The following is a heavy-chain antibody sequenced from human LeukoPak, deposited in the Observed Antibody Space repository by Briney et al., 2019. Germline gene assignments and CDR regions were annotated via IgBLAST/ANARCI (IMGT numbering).Heavy chain of an antibody. CDR2: IYHSGTT. D-gene: IGHD2-21*02. J-gene: IGHJ4*02. CDR1: GYSISSGYY. V-gene: IGHV4-38-2*02. Sequence: SETLSLTCTVSGYSISSGYYWAWMRQPPGKGLEWIGGIYHSGTTYYNPSLKSRVTISVDMFKSQFSLTLSSVTAADTAVYYCALGTQVMTASFDYWGKGTLVTVSS. CDR3: ALGTQVMTASFDY.